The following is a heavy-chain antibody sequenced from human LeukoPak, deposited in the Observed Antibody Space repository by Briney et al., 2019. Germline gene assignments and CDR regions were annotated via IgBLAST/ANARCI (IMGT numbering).Heavy chain of an antibody. V-gene: IGHV4-59*01. J-gene: IGHJ4*02. CDR1: GGSFSSYY. CDR2: IYYSGST. D-gene: IGHD5-18*01. Sequence: SETLSLTCTVSGGSFSSYYWSWIRQPPGKGLEWTGYIYYSGSTNYNPSLKSRVTISVDTSKNQFSLKLSSVTAADTAVYYCARATIQLWTPAPFDYWGQGTLVTVSS. CDR3: ARATIQLWTPAPFDY.